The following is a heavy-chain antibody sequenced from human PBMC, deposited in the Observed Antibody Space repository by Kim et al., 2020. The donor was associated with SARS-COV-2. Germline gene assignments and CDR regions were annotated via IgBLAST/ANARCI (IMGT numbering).Heavy chain of an antibody. Sequence: GGSLRLSCAASGFTFSSYGMHWVRQAPGKGLEWVAVIWYDGSNKYYADSVKGRFTISRDNSKNTLYLQMNSLRAEDTAVYYCAREEVVPAAMDPVWYYYYGMDVWGQGTTVTVSS. CDR3: AREEVVPAAMDPVWYYYYGMDV. J-gene: IGHJ6*02. D-gene: IGHD2-2*01. CDR2: IWYDGSNK. V-gene: IGHV3-33*01. CDR1: GFTFSSYG.